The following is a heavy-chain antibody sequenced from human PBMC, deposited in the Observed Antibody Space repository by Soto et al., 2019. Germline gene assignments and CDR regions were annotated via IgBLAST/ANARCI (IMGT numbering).Heavy chain of an antibody. CDR3: ARGMTVRYYYSGMDV. D-gene: IGHD2-8*01. CDR1: GYTFTGYY. J-gene: IGHJ6*02. V-gene: IGHV1-2*04. Sequence: QVQLVQSGAEVKKPGASVKVSCKASGYTFTGYYMHWVRQAPGQGLEWMGWINPNSGGTNYAQKLQGWVTMTRDTSISTAYMELSRLRSDDTAVYYCARGMTVRYYYSGMDVWGQGTTVTVSS. CDR2: INPNSGGT.